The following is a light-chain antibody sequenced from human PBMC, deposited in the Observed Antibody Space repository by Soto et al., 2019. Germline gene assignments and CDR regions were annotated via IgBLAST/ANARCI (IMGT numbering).Light chain of an antibody. V-gene: IGKV1-9*01. J-gene: IGKJ5*01. CDR3: QHRHSYPIT. CDR1: QGISNL. CDR2: TAS. Sequence: DIQLTQSPSFLSASVGDRVTITCRASQGISNLLAWYQQNPGKPPKLLIHTASTLQSGVPSRFSGSGSGTEFPLTISSLQPEDFATYYCQHRHSYPITFGQGTRLDIK.